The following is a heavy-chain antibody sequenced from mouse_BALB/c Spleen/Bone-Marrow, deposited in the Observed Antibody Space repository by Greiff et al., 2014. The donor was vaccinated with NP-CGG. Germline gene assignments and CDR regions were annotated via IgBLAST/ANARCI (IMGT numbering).Heavy chain of an antibody. CDR1: GFSLTDYG. Sequence: VQRVESGPGLVAPSQSLSITCTVSGFSLTDYGVSWIRQPPGKGLEWLGVIWGGGITYYNSALKSRLSISKDNSKSQVLLKMNSLQTDDTAMYYCAKLNWDEGDYWGQGTTLTVSS. D-gene: IGHD4-1*01. V-gene: IGHV2-6-5*01. CDR3: AKLNWDEGDY. CDR2: IWGGGIT. J-gene: IGHJ2*01.